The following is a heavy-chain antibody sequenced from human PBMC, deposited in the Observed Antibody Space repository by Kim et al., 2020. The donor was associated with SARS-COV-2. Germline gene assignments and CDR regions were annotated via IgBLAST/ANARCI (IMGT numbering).Heavy chain of an antibody. D-gene: IGHD3-3*01. V-gene: IGHV3-9*01. CDR2: ISWNSGTK. CDR3: AKEGYDTHRAFDL. Sequence: GGSLRLSCEGSGFNFGDYDMHWVRQGPGKGLEWVSSISWNSGTKGYADSVKGRFTISRDNAKKALFLQMQSLRPEDTALYYCAKEGYDTHRAFDLWGQGTMVIVSS. CDR1: GFNFGDYD. J-gene: IGHJ3*01.